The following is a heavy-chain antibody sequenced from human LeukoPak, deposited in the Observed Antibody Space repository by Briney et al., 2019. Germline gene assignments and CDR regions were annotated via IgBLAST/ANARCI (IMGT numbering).Heavy chain of an antibody. Sequence: GGSLRLSCAVSGFTFSSYAMSWVRRAPGKGLEGGSVISGSGSTTYYADSVKGWFTISRDNSKNTLSLQMNSLRADDTAVYYCAKDKSSPLVSYYFDYWGQGTLVTVSS. V-gene: IGHV3-23*01. CDR3: AKDKSSPLVSYYFDY. CDR1: GFTFSSYA. D-gene: IGHD3-9*01. J-gene: IGHJ4*02. CDR2: ISGSGSTT.